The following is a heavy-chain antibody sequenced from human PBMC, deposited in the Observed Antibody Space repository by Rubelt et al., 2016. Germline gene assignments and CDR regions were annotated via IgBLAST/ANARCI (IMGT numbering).Heavy chain of an antibody. V-gene: IGHV3-23*01. D-gene: IGHD2-2*01. J-gene: IGHJ4*02. CDR3: AKGRISSCYDSVDS. Sequence: YYADSVKGRFTISRDNSKNTLYLQMDSLRAGDTAVYYCAKGRISSCYDSVDSWGLGTLVTVSS.